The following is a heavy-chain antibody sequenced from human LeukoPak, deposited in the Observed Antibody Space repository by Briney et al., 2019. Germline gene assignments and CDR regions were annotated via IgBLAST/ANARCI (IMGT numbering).Heavy chain of an antibody. CDR1: GGSISSYY. Sequence: SETLSLTCTVSGGSISSYYWSWIRQPPGKGLEWIGYIFYSGSTNYNPSLKSRVTISVDTSKNQFSLKLSSVTAADTAVYYCARLTTIPRGFDPWGQGTLVTVSS. CDR2: IFYSGST. J-gene: IGHJ5*02. CDR3: ARLTTIPRGFDP. D-gene: IGHD1-14*01. V-gene: IGHV4-59*08.